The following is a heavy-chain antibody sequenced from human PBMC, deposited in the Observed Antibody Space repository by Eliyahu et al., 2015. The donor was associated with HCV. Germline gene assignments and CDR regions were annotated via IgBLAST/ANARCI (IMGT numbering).Heavy chain of an antibody. CDR1: GFQFTNYS. CDR3: TRDRGGLNWFDT. D-gene: IGHD5-24*01. Sequence: EVHLVESGGALAQPGESLRLSCAASGFQFTNYSMNWVRQAPGKGLEWISSVFTGNASKTYADSVKGRFTVSRDDARNLLFLELSNLRVDDSATYYCTRDRGGLNWFDTWGQGTQVTVS. J-gene: IGHJ5*02. V-gene: IGHV3-48*04. CDR2: VFTGNASK.